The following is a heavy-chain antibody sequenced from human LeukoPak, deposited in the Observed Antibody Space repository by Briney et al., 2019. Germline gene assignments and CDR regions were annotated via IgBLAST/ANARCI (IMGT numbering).Heavy chain of an antibody. V-gene: IGHV3-7*01. D-gene: IGHD3-9*01. CDR2: IKQDGSAK. CDR1: GFTFSDYW. CDR3: AKVAGPDYYDILTGYYNVEDY. J-gene: IGHJ4*02. Sequence: GGSLRLSCTASGFTFSDYWMTWVRQAPGKGLEWVANIKQDGSAKYYVDSVKGRFTISRDNSKHTLYLQMNSLRAEDTAVYYCAKVAGPDYYDILTGYYNVEDYWGQGTLVTVSS.